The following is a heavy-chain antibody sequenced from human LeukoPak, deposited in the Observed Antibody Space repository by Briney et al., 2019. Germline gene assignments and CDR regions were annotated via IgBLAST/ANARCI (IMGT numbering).Heavy chain of an antibody. CDR3: ARGWDVGYFYYHMDV. CDR1: GGSMTGFF. Sequence: PSETLSLTCSVSGGSMTGFFWTWIRQPPGKGLEWIGYIYYSGITNYNPSLKSRITISVDTSNNEFSLKLKSVTPADAAIYYCARGWDVGYFYYHMDVWGKGTTVTVSS. V-gene: IGHV4-59*01. CDR2: IYYSGIT. D-gene: IGHD1-26*01. J-gene: IGHJ6*03.